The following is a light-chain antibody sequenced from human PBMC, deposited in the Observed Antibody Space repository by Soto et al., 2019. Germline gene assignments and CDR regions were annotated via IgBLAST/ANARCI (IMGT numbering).Light chain of an antibody. Sequence: EIVMTQSGSTVAGAPVKRATLSCRASQSVSSNLAWYQHKPGQAPRLLIYGASSRATGIPARFSGSGSGTEFTLTINRLQSEDFAVYYCQQYSSWPRTFGQGTKVDIK. CDR3: QQYSSWPRT. J-gene: IGKJ1*01. V-gene: IGKV3-15*01. CDR2: GAS. CDR1: QSVSSN.